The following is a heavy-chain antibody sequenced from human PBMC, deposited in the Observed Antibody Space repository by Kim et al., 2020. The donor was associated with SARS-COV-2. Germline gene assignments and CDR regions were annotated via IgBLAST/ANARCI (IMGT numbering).Heavy chain of an antibody. J-gene: IGHJ4*02. D-gene: IGHD2-2*01. CDR3: AKALFGLEYQPCLLDY. CDR2: ISWNSGSI. V-gene: IGHV3-9*01. CDR1: GFTFDDYA. Sequence: GGSLRLSCAASGFTFDDYAMHWVRQAPGKGLEWVSGISWNSGSIGYADSVKGRFTISRDNAKNSLYLQMNSLRAEDTALYYCAKALFGLEYQPCLLDYWGQGTLVTVSS.